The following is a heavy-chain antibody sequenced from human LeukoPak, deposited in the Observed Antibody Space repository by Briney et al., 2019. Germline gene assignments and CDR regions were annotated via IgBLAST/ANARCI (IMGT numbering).Heavy chain of an antibody. V-gene: IGHV3-53*01. J-gene: IGHJ4*02. D-gene: IGHD1-26*01. CDR1: GFTVSSNY. CDR2: IYSGGST. CDR3: TKDLSGTYWDYSDC. Sequence: GGSLRLSCAASGFTVSSNYMSWVRQAPGKGLEWVSVIYSGGSTYYADSVKGRFTISRDNSHNTLFLQMNSLRGEDTAIYYCTKDLSGTYWDYSDCWGQGTLVTVSS.